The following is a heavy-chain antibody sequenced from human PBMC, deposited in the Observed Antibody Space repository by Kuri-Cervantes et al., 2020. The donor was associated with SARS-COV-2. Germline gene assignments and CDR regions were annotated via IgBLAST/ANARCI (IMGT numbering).Heavy chain of an antibody. CDR1: GGSISSYY. D-gene: IGHD2-21*01. CDR2: IYYSGST. V-gene: IGHV4-59*01. J-gene: IGHJ4*02. Sequence: GSLRLSCTVSGGSISSYYWSWIRQPPGKGLEWIGYIYYSGSTNYNPSLKSRVTISVDTSKNQFSLKLSSVTAADTAVYYCARDRVGVHDYWGQGTLVTDSS. CDR3: ARDRVGVHDY.